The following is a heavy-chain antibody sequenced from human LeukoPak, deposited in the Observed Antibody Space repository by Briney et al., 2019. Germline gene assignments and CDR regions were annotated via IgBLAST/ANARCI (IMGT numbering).Heavy chain of an antibody. J-gene: IGHJ4*02. CDR3: ARVGRYSSSWFFDY. Sequence: PSETLSLTCAVCGGSISSSNWWSWVRQPPGKGMEWIGEIYHSGSTNYNPSLKSRVTISVDKSKNQFSLKLSSVTAADTAVYYCARVGRYSSSWFFDYWGQGTLVTVSS. D-gene: IGHD6-13*01. CDR2: IYHSGST. V-gene: IGHV4-4*02. CDR1: GGSISSSNW.